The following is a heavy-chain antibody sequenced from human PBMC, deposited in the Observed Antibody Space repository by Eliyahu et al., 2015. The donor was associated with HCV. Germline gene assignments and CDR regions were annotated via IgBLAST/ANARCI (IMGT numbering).Heavy chain of an antibody. V-gene: IGHV4-59*01. CDR2: IHYSGST. CDR3: ASGGGGIAVAGTGGWFDP. CDR1: GXSIXXYX. J-gene: IGHJ5*02. D-gene: IGHD6-19*01. Sequence: QVQLQESGPGLVKPSETLSLTXXVXGXSIXXYXWSWIRXPPGKGLEWIGYIHYSGSTHYXPSLKSRVTVSVDTSRNQFSLKLSSVTAADTAVYYCASGGGGIAVAGTGGWFDPWGQGTLVTVSS.